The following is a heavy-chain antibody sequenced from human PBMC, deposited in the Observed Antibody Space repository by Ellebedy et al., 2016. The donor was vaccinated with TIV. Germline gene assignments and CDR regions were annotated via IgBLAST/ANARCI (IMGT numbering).Heavy chain of an antibody. CDR1: RFTLSSYG. J-gene: IGHJ4*02. D-gene: IGHD2/OR15-2a*01. CDR2: VSEDGSEK. CDR3: VRGRNTAKSPFFDY. Sequence: GESLKISCAASRFTLSSYGLHWVRQAPGKGPEWLASVSEDGSEKYFSDSVKGRLSTSRDNSQNTLYLQMKTLGPEDTAVYYCVRGRNTAKSPFFDYWGQGTLVTVSS. V-gene: IGHV3-30*05.